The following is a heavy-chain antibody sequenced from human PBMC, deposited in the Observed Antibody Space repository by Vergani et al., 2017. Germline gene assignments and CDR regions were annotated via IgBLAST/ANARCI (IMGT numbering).Heavy chain of an antibody. CDR2: ISGQNFRT. Sequence: EVQLLESGGGSAQPGESLRLSCVASVFTFTAHGLNWVRQAPGKGLEWVSGISGQNFRTHYADSVKGRFTISRDDSNNTVYLQINSLRAEDTAFYYCAGLYGDDGFSPFWGQGTLVTGSS. D-gene: IGHD2-21*01. CDR3: AGLYGDDGFSPF. V-gene: IGHV3-23*01. CDR1: VFTFTAHG. J-gene: IGHJ4*02.